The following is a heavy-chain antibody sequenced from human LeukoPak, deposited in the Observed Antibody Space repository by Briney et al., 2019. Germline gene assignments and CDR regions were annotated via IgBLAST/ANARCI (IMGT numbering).Heavy chain of an antibody. CDR1: GDSISSNY. D-gene: IGHD3-10*01. CDR2: IYASGST. Sequence: SETLSLTCTVSGDSISSNYWSWIRQPAGKGLGWIGRIYASGSTNYNPSLKSRVTMSLDTSENQFSLKLSSVTAADTAVYYCARGSGSPLYDYWGQGILVIVTS. V-gene: IGHV4-4*07. J-gene: IGHJ4*02. CDR3: ARGSGSPLYDY.